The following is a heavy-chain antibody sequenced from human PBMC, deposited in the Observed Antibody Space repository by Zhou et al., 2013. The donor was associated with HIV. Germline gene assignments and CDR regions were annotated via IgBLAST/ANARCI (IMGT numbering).Heavy chain of an antibody. CDR3: TREQGGGQWPGRVWFDP. CDR2: IIPMFGTR. V-gene: IGHV1-69*12. D-gene: IGHD6-19*01. J-gene: IGHJ5*02. Sequence: QVQLVQSGAEVKKPGSSVKVSCKASGDTFSTDVISWVRLPPGQGLEWMGGIIPMFGTRNYAEKFQARVTMTADESTSTVHMELTSLTSDDTAIYYCTREQGGGQWPGRVWFDPWGQGTLVTVSS. CDR1: GDTFSTDV.